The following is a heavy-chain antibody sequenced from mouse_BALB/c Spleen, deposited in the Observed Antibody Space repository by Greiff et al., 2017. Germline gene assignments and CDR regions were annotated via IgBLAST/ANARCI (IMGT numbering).Heavy chain of an antibody. J-gene: IGHJ3*01. CDR2: IYPGDGDT. CDR3: ERGGADRFAY. CDR1: GYAFSSSW. Sequence: QVQLKESGPELVKPGASVKISCKASGYAFSSSWMNWVKQRPGQGLEWIGRIYPGDGDTNYNGKFKGKATLTADKSSSTAYMQLSSLTSVDSAVYFSERGGADRFAYWGQGTLVTVSA. V-gene: IGHV1-82*01. D-gene: IGHD1-1*02.